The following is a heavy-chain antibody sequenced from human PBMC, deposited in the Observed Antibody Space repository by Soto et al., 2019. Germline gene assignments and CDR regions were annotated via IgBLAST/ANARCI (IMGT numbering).Heavy chain of an antibody. J-gene: IGHJ4*02. V-gene: IGHV2-5*02. D-gene: IGHD3-9*01. CDR2: IYWDDGK. Sequence: SGPTLVNPTQTLTLTCTFSGFSLSTSGVGVAWIRQPPGKALEWLALIYWDDGKRYSPSLKTRLNITKDTSKNQVVLTLTNVDPVDTATYYCAHRPAYDXXXXXYPFDYXXQGSLVTVS. CDR1: GFSLSTSGVG. CDR3: AHRPAYDXXXXXYPFDY.